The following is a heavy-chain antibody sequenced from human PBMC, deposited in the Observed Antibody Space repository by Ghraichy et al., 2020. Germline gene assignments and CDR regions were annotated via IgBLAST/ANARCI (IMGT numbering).Heavy chain of an antibody. D-gene: IGHD2-2*01. V-gene: IGHV3-11*01. CDR1: GFTFSYYY. CDR2: IISSGSTI. J-gene: IGHJ6*02. CDR3: ARGQVVPAAIDDPTNNNYYYYGMDV. Sequence: GESLNISCAASGFTFSYYYMSWIRQAPGQGLEWVSYIISSGSTIYYADSVKGRFTISRDNAKNSLYLQMNSLRAEDTAVYYCARGQVVPAAIDDPTNNNYYYYGMDVWGQGTTVTVSS.